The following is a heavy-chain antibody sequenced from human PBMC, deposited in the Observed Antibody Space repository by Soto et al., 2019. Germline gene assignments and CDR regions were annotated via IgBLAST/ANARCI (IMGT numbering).Heavy chain of an antibody. CDR2: ISYDGSNK. Sequence: QVQLVESGGGVVQPGRSLRLSCAASGFTFSSYGMHWVRQAPGKGLEWVAVISYDGSNKYYADSVKGRFTISRDNSKNTLYLQMNSLRAEDTAVYYCAKDYLWFGELPYYFDYWGQGTLVTVSS. D-gene: IGHD3-10*01. CDR3: AKDYLWFGELPYYFDY. J-gene: IGHJ4*02. CDR1: GFTFSSYG. V-gene: IGHV3-30*18.